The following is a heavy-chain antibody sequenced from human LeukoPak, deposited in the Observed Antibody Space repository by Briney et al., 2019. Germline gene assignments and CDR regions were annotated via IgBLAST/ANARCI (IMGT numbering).Heavy chain of an antibody. V-gene: IGHV3-23*01. J-gene: IGHJ4*02. Sequence: GGSLRLSCAASGFTSSSYAMSWVRQAPGKGLEWVSAISGSGGSTYYADSVKGRFTISRDNSKNTLYLQMNSLRAEDTAVYYCAKDIGDGYNVGWGQGTLVTVSS. CDR3: AKDIGDGYNVG. D-gene: IGHD5-24*01. CDR2: ISGSGGST. CDR1: GFTSSSYA.